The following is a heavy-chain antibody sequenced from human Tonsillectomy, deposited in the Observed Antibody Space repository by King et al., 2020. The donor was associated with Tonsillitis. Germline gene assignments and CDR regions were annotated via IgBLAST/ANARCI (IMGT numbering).Heavy chain of an antibody. V-gene: IGHV3-11*01. J-gene: IGHJ4*02. D-gene: IGHD6-6*01. CDR2: ISNGGSTI. Sequence: VQLVESGGGLVKPGGSLRLSCAASGFAFSDYYMSWIRQAPGKGLEWVSYISNGGSTIYYADSVKGRFTISRDNAKNSLYLRMNSLRAEDTALYYCARDPSMIARPKFFDYWGQGTPVTVSS. CDR1: GFAFSDYY. CDR3: ARDPSMIARPKFFDY.